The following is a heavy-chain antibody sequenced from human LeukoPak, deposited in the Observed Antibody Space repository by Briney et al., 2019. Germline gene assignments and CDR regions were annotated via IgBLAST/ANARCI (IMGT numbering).Heavy chain of an antibody. CDR3: ARATGYYDSSGYYLFDY. V-gene: IGHV4-34*01. J-gene: IGHJ4*02. D-gene: IGHD3-22*01. CDR1: GGSFSGYY. Sequence: SETLSLTCAVYGGSFSGYYWSWIRQPPGKGLEWIGEINHSGSTNYNPSLKSRVTISVDTSKNQFSLKLSSVTAADTAVYYCARATGYYDSSGYYLFDYWGQGTLVTVSS. CDR2: INHSGST.